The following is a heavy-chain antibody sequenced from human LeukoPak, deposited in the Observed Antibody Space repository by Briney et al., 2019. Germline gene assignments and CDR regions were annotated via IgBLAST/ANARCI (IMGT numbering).Heavy chain of an antibody. CDR2: ISYDGSNK. CDR1: GFTFSSYA. J-gene: IGHJ6*04. V-gene: IGHV3-30*04. D-gene: IGHD3-10*01. CDR3: ARDSRGDLLWFGEPTYGMDV. Sequence: PGRSLRLSCAASGFTFSSYAMHWVRQAPGEGLEWVAVISYDGSNKYYADSVKGRFTISRDNSKNTLYLQMNSLRAEDTAVYYCARDSRGDLLWFGEPTYGMDVWGKGTTVTVSS.